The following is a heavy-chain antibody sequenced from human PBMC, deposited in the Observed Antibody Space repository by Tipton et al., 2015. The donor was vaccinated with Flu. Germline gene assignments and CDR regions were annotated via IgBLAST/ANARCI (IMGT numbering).Heavy chain of an antibody. D-gene: IGHD3-9*01. J-gene: IGHJ4*02. CDR1: GGSFSGYY. CDR2: ITHSGGT. V-gene: IGHV4-34*01. Sequence: TLSLTCAVYGGSFSGYYWSWIRQPPGKGLEWIGEITHSGGTNYNPSLKSRVSLSIDMSNNQFFLKLTSVTTADTAVYYCAREHYDVLTGYRSFDFWGLGKLVTVSS. CDR3: AREHYDVLTGYRSFDF.